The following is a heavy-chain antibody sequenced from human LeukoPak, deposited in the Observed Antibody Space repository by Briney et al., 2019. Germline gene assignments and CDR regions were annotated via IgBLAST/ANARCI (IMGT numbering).Heavy chain of an antibody. Sequence: SETLSLTCTVSGGSISSYYWSWIRQPPGKGLEWIGYIYYSGSTNYNPSLKSRVTISVDTSKNQFSLKLSSVTAADTAGYYCASLTMVRGVIITSVWGQGTLVTVSS. CDR2: IYYSGST. D-gene: IGHD3-10*01. CDR1: GGSISSYY. J-gene: IGHJ4*02. CDR3: ASLTMVRGVIITSV. V-gene: IGHV4-59*01.